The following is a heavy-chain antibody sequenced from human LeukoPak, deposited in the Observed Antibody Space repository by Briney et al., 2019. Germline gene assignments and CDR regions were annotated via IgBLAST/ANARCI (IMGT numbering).Heavy chain of an antibody. CDR1: GGSISNTNW. V-gene: IGHV4-4*02. Sequence: SETQSLTCGVSGGSISNTNWWTWVRQPPGKGLEWIGEVNLQGSTNYNPSLKSRVAISVDTSENHISLKLTSVTAADTAVYYCAREGGPYRPLDYSGQGTLVTVAS. J-gene: IGHJ4*02. CDR2: VNLQGST. CDR3: AREGGPYRPLDY.